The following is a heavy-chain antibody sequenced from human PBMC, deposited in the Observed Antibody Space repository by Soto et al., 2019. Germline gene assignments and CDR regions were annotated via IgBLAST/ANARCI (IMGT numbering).Heavy chain of an antibody. Sequence: QVQLVESGGGLVKPGGSLRLFCAASGFSFSDSYMSWVRQAPGKGLEWVAYISGSSGYTGYADSVKGRFTISRDNAKNSLYLQMNNLRVEDTAVYYCARDRGGYGPPDVWGQGTTVTVSS. V-gene: IGHV3-11*06. J-gene: IGHJ6*02. CDR3: ARDRGGYGPPDV. CDR2: ISGSSGYT. D-gene: IGHD3-10*01. CDR1: GFSFSDSY.